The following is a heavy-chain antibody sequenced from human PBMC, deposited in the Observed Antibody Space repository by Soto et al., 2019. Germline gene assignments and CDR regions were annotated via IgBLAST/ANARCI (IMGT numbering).Heavy chain of an antibody. CDR1: GITLNNSG. CDR2: ISHDGSEQ. CDR3: VKDRVPGAYGHYYGMDV. J-gene: IGHJ6*02. V-gene: IGHV3-30*18. Sequence: GGSLRLSCRVSGITLNNSGIHWVRQAPGKGLEWMAVISHDGSEQYYADSMKGRLNISRDNSKNTVNLQMNSLRGEDTAIYYCVKDRVPGAYGHYYGMDVWGQGPTVTVSS. D-gene: IGHD5-12*01.